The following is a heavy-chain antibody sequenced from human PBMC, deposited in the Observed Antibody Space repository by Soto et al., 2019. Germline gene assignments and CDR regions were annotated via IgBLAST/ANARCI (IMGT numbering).Heavy chain of an antibody. CDR2: ISWTSGSI. D-gene: IGHD2-15*01. J-gene: IGHJ1*01. CDR3: AKDNIGYCSGGSCYSGFQH. CDR1: GFTFDDYA. Sequence: EVQLVESGGGLVQPGRSLRLSCAASGFTFDDYAMHWVRQAPGKGLEWVSGISWTSGSIGYADSVKGRFAISRDNGKNSLYLQMNSLRAEDTALYYCAKDNIGYCSGGSCYSGFQHWGQGTLVTVSS. V-gene: IGHV3-9*01.